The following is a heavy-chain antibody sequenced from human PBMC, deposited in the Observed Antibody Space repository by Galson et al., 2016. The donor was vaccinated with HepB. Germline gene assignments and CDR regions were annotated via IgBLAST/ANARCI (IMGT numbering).Heavy chain of an antibody. CDR2: IYSSGNT. Sequence: TLSLTCTVSGGSFSNGDYYWSWIRQPPGKGLEWIGYIYSSGNTYYNPSLTSRSNISVDTSKTQFSLKLTSVTAADTAVDYCAKGPPEGCGGGTCYIGAFDLWGQGTMVTVSS. CDR3: AKGPPEGCGGGTCYIGAFDL. CDR1: GGSFSNGDYY. V-gene: IGHV4-30-4*01. D-gene: IGHD2-21*01. J-gene: IGHJ3*01.